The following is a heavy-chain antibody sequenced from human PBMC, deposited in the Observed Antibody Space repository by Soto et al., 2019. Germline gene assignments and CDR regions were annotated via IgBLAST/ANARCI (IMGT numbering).Heavy chain of an antibody. CDR3: ATMLSTYYYDSSGYYRDY. Sequence: GGSLRLSCAASGFAFSSYAASWGRQAPGKGLEWVSAIIGSVGSTYYAGAVKGRFTIARDKFKNTMYLQMNSLRAEDTAVYYGATMLSTYYYDSSGYYRDYWGQGTLVTVSS. CDR2: IIGSVGST. V-gene: IGHV3-23*01. D-gene: IGHD3-22*01. CDR1: GFAFSSYA. J-gene: IGHJ4*02.